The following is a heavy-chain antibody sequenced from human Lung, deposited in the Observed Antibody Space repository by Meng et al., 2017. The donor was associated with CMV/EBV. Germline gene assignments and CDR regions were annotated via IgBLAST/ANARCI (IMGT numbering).Heavy chain of an antibody. Sequence: GGSXRLXCAASGFIFSSYGMHWVRQAPGKGLEWVAFIRYDGSKEYYVDFVKGRFTISRDNSKNTLYLQMHSLRPGDTAVYYCAKERIRYNYGSETIDYWCQGTLVTVSS. D-gene: IGHD5-18*01. CDR1: GFIFSSYG. CDR2: IRYDGSKE. CDR3: AKERIRYNYGSETIDY. V-gene: IGHV3-30*02. J-gene: IGHJ4*02.